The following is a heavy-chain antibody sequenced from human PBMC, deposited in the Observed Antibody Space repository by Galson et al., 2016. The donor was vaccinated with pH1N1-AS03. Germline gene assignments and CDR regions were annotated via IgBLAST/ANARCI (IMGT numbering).Heavy chain of an antibody. CDR1: GFTFSSYA. Sequence: SLRLSCAASGFTFSSYAMSWVRQAPGKGLEWVSAIAGGAVTTYYADSVKGRFTISRDNSKNTLYPRINSLRAEDTAIYYCAKLSLGYCAYWGQGTLVTVSS. D-gene: IGHD2-15*01. CDR3: AKLSLGYCAY. V-gene: IGHV3-23*01. J-gene: IGHJ4*02. CDR2: IAGGAVTT.